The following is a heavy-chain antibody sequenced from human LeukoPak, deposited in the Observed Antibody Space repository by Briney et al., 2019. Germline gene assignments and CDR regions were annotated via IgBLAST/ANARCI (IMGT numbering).Heavy chain of an antibody. J-gene: IGHJ4*02. CDR3: ARQGYCSGGSCYTLDY. CDR2: IYHSGST. D-gene: IGHD2-15*01. V-gene: IGHV4-38-2*01. CDR1: GYSISSGYY. Sequence: SQTLSLTCAVSGYSISSGYYWGWIRQPPGKGLEWIGSIYHSGSTYYNPSLKSRVTISVDTSKNQFSLKLSSVTAADTAVYYCARQGYCSGGSCYTLDYWGQGTLVTVSS.